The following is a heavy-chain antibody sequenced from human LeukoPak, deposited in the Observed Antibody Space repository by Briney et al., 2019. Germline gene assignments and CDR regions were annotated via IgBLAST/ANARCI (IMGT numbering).Heavy chain of an antibody. V-gene: IGHV3-23*01. CDR1: GFTFSNHA. D-gene: IGHD6-19*01. CDR3: ARCTKYTTGWCNWFDP. J-gene: IGHJ5*02. Sequence: GGSLRLSCAASGFTFSNHAMNWVRQTPGKGLEWVSSIGVNGVSTYYADSVKGRFTISRDNSKDTLYLQMNSLSAEDTAVYYCARCTKYTTGWCNWFDPWGQGTLVTVSS. CDR2: IGVNGVST.